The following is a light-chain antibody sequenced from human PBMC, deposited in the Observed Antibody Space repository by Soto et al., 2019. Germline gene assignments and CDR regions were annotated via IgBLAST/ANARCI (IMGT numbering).Light chain of an antibody. J-gene: IGLJ1*01. CDR2: EVS. CDR3: SSYTSSTTYV. CDR1: SXDVGGYNY. V-gene: IGLV2-14*01. Sequence: QSALTQPASVSGSPGQSITISCTGTSXDVGGYNYVSWYQQHPGKAPKLMICEVSNRPSGVSDRFSGSKSGNTASLTISGLQAEDEADYYCSSYTSSTTYVFGTGTKVTVL.